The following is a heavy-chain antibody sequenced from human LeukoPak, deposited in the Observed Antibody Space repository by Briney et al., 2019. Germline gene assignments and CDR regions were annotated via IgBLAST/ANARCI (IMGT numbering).Heavy chain of an antibody. D-gene: IGHD3-10*01. CDR1: SGSFNDHY. Sequence: SETLSLTCAVYSGSFNDHYWSWIRQSPGKGLEWIGEINHSGSTYYNPSLKSRVTISVDTSKNQFSLKVNSVSAADTAVYYCARGPYYYGSGSFWYWGQGTLVSVSS. CDR3: ARGPYYYGSGSFWY. CDR2: INHSGST. V-gene: IGHV4-34*01. J-gene: IGHJ4*02.